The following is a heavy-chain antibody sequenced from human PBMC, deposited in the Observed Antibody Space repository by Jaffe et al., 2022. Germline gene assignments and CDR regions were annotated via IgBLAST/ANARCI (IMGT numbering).Heavy chain of an antibody. J-gene: IGHJ6*03. V-gene: IGHV5-51*03. D-gene: IGHD2-2*01. CDR2: IYPGDSDT. CDR1: GYSFTNYW. Sequence: EVQLVQSGAEVKKPGESLKISCEGSGYSFTNYWIGWVRQMPGKGLEWMGIIYPGDSDTRYSPSFQGQVTISADKSISTAYLQWSSLKASDTAMYYCVRSQYDTSWSYNYYYTDVWGKGTTVTVSS. CDR3: VRSQYDTSWSYNYYYTDV.